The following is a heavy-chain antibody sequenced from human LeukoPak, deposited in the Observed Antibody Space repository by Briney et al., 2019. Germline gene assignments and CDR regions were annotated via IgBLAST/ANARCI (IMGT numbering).Heavy chain of an antibody. CDR2: ISGSGGST. CDR1: GFTFSSYA. Sequence: GGSLRLSCAASGFTFSSYAMSWVRQAPGKGLEWVSAISGSGGSTYYPASVKGRFTTSRANSKNTLYLQMNSLRADATAYYYAAKVTLAYYDYVWGSYRSDAFDIWGQGTMVTVSS. J-gene: IGHJ3*02. CDR3: AKVTLAYYDYVWGSYRSDAFDI. V-gene: IGHV3-23*01. D-gene: IGHD3-16*02.